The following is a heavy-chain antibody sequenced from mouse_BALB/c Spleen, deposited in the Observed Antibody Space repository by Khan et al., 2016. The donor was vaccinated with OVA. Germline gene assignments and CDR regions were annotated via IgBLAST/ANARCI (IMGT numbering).Heavy chain of an antibody. CDR3: ASRGLRWDFDY. CDR1: GYTFINYW. D-gene: IGHD1-1*01. Sequence: QVQLKQSGAELAKPGASVKMSCTASGYTFINYWILWVKQRPGQGLEWIGYINPSTGYTEYNQNFKDKATLTADKSSSTAYLQLRSLTSEDSAVYYCASRGLRWDFDYWGQGTTLTVSS. V-gene: IGHV1-7*01. CDR2: INPSTGYT. J-gene: IGHJ2*01.